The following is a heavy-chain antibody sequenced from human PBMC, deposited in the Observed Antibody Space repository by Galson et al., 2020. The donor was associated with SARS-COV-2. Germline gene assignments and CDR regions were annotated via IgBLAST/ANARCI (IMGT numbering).Heavy chain of an antibody. V-gene: IGHV4-59*01. CDR2: IYYSGST. CDR3: ARALYYYDSSGYGINWFDP. CDR1: GGSISSYY. Sequence: ASETLSLTCTVSGGSISSYYWSWIRQPPGKGLEWIGYIYYSGSTNYNPSLKSRVTISVDTYKNQFSLKLSSVTAADTAVYYCARALYYYDSSGYGINWFDPWGQGTLVTVSS. J-gene: IGHJ5*02. D-gene: IGHD3-22*01.